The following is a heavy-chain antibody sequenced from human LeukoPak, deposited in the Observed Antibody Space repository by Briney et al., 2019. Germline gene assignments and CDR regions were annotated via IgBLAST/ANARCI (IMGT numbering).Heavy chain of an antibody. J-gene: IGHJ3*02. CDR2: TNHSGST. CDR1: GGSFSGYY. CDR3: ARYCSSTSCYTRDAFDI. Sequence: SETLSLTCAVYGGSFSGYYWSWIRQPPGKGLEWIGETNHSGSTNYNPSLKSRVTISVDTSKNQFSLKLSSVTAADTAVYYCARYCSSTSCYTRDAFDIWGQGTMVTVSS. V-gene: IGHV4-34*01. D-gene: IGHD2-2*02.